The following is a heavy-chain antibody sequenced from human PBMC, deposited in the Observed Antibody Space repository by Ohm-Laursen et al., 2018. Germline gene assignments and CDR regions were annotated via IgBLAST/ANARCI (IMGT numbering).Heavy chain of an antibody. J-gene: IGHJ3*02. V-gene: IGHV4-34*01. CDR1: GGFFSNLY. D-gene: IGHD4-11*01. Sequence: SDTLSLTCAVYGGFFSNLYWSWIRQPPGLGLEWIGEIYHTGSTNYSPSLESRVTISLDMSKNQFSLRLRSLTAADTAVYYCARTRENYSPYDAFDIWSPGTMVTVSS. CDR3: ARTRENYSPYDAFDI. CDR2: IYHTGST.